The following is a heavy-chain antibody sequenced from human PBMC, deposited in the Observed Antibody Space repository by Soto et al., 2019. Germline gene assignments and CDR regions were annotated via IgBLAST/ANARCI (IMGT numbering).Heavy chain of an antibody. J-gene: IGHJ4*02. CDR2: ISGGGGRT. V-gene: IGHV3-23*01. CDR1: GVTFCSYA. Sequence: GGSLRLCCAACGVTFCSYAMSWVRQAPGKGLEWVSTISGGGGRTYYADSVKGRFTISGDNSKNTLYLQMNSLRAEDTAVYYCAKNPGYYYDSTGYHFDYWGQGTLVTVSS. D-gene: IGHD3-22*01. CDR3: AKNPGYYYDSTGYHFDY.